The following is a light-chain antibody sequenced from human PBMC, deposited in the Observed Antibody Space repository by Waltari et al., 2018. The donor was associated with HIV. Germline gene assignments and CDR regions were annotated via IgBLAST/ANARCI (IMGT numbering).Light chain of an antibody. Sequence: QSALTQPASVSGSPGQSITISCTGTNSAVGGYNYDSWYQQHPGKAPKLIIYDVTKRPSGISNRFSGSKSGNTASLTISGLQAEDEADYFCSSFANNNTPVLFGGGTKLTVL. CDR3: SSFANNNTPVL. CDR2: DVT. CDR1: NSAVGGYNY. J-gene: IGLJ2*01. V-gene: IGLV2-14*03.